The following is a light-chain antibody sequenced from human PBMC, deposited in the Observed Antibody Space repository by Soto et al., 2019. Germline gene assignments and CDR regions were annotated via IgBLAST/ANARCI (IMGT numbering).Light chain of an antibody. CDR3: YQYSSPPFFP. CDR1: QSVFKGSNNKDC. Sequence: DIVMTKSPDSLAVSLGERATINCKSSQSVFKGSNNKDCLAWYQQKPGQPPKLLLYWASTRESGVPDRFSGSSSGTAFTLTISSLQEADEAISYCYQYSSPPFFPFGQGTKVDIK. CDR2: WAS. J-gene: IGKJ2*01. V-gene: IGKV4-1*01.